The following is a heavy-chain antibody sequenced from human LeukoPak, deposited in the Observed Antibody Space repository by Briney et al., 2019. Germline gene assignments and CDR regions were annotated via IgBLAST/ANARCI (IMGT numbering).Heavy chain of an antibody. D-gene: IGHD6-19*01. CDR1: GYTFTSYY. CDR2: INPSGGST. J-gene: IGHJ4*02. CDR3: AREEVAGLFDY. V-gene: IGHV1-46*01. Sequence: ASVTVSCKASGYTFTSYYMHWVRQAPGRGLEWMGIINPSGGSTSYAQKFQGRVTMTRDTSTSTVYMELSSLRSEDTAVYYCAREEVAGLFDYWGQGTLVTVSS.